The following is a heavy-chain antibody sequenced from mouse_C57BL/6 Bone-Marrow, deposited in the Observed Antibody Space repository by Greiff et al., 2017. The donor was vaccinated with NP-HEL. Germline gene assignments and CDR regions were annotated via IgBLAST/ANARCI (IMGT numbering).Heavy chain of an antibody. D-gene: IGHD2-1*01. V-gene: IGHV1-82*01. CDR3: ASVYHGFAY. J-gene: IGHJ3*01. CDR1: GYAFSSSW. CDR2: IYPGDGDT. Sequence: QVQLQQSGPELVKPGASVKISCKASGYAFSSSWMNWVKQRPGKGLEWIGRIYPGDGDTNYNGKFKGKATLTADKSSSTACMQLSSLTSEDSAVYFCASVYHGFAYWGQGTLVTVSA.